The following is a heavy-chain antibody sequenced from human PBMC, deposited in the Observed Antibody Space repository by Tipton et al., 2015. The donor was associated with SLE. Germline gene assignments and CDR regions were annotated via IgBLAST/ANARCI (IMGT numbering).Heavy chain of an antibody. D-gene: IGHD1-26*01. CDR3: ARDGDRIVGATSYFDY. V-gene: IGHV3-66*02. CDR1: GFTVSNNY. J-gene: IGHJ4*02. Sequence: GSLRLSCAASGFTVSNNYISWVRQAPGKGLEWVSVIYSDGSTYYADSVKGRFTFSRDNSKNTLYLQMNSLRPEDTAVYYCARDGDRIVGATSYFDYWGQGTLVTVSS. CDR2: IYSDGST.